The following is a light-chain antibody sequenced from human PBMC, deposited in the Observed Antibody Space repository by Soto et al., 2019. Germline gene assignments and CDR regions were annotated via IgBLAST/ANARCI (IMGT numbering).Light chain of an antibody. Sequence: EVVLTQSPATLSVSPGERATLSCRASQTVGSNLAWYQHKPGQAPRLLISGASTRATGVPVRFSGSGSGTEFALTISGLQSEDFTVYFCQQYNTRPQTFGQGTKVDI. CDR2: GAS. J-gene: IGKJ1*01. CDR1: QTVGSN. V-gene: IGKV3-15*01. CDR3: QQYNTRPQT.